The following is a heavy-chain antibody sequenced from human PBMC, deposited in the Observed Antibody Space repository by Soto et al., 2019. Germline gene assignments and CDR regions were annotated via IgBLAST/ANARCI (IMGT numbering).Heavy chain of an antibody. D-gene: IGHD2-2*01. CDR2: INWNGGST. J-gene: IGHJ4*02. CDR1: GFTFDDYG. CDR3: ARSLTAASYYFDY. Sequence: PGGSLRLSCAASGFTFDDYGMSWVRQAPGKGLEWVSDINWNGGSTGYADSVKGRFTVSRDNAKNSLYLQMNSLRAEDTAFYYCARSLTAASYYFDYWGQGTLVTVSS. V-gene: IGHV3-20*04.